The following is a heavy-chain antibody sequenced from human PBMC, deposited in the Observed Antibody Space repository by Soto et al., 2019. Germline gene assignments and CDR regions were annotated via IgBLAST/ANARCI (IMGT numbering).Heavy chain of an antibody. CDR1: GGSVSSGSYY. J-gene: IGHJ3*02. CDR2: IYYSGST. D-gene: IGHD2-15*01. V-gene: IGHV4-61*01. Sequence: QVQLQESGPGLVKPSETLSLTCTVSGGSVSSGSYYWSWIRQPPGKGLEWIGYIYYSGSTNYNPSLKSRVTISVDTSKNQFSLKLSSVTAADTAVYYCARASGPNDAFDIWGQGTMVTVSS. CDR3: ARASGPNDAFDI.